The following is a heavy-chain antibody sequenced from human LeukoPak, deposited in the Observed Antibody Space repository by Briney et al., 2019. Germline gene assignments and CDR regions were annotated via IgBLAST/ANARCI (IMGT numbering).Heavy chain of an antibody. CDR2: ISGSGGST. CDR1: GFTFSSYA. CDR3: AKVGSVAAAGTYHVDY. V-gene: IGHV3-23*01. J-gene: IGHJ4*02. Sequence: GGSLRLSCAASGFTFSSYAMSWVRQAPGKGLEWVSAISGSGGSTYYADSVKGRFTISRDSSKNTLYLQMNSLRAEDTAVYYCAKVGSVAAAGTYHVDYWGQGTLVTVSS. D-gene: IGHD6-13*01.